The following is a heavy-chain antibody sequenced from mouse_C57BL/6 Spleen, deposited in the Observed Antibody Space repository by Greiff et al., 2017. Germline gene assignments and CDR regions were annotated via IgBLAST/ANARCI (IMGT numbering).Heavy chain of an antibody. Sequence: EVKLKESVAELVRPGASVKLSCTASGFNIKNTYMHWVKQRPEQGLEWIGRIDPANGNTKYAPKFQGKATITADTSSNTAYLQLSSLTSEDTAIYYCARSNYDYDAWFAYWGQGTLVTVSA. V-gene: IGHV14-3*01. J-gene: IGHJ3*01. CDR1: GFNIKNTY. D-gene: IGHD2-4*01. CDR3: ARSNYDYDAWFAY. CDR2: IDPANGNT.